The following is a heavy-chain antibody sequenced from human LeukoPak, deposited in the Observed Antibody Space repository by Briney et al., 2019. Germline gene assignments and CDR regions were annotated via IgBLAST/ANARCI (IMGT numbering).Heavy chain of an antibody. V-gene: IGHV3-30*18. CDR1: GFTFSTYG. J-gene: IGHJ4*02. Sequence: SGGSLRLSCAASGFTFSTYGMHWVRQAPGKGLEWVAVISYDGRNKYYADSVKGRFTISRDNSKNTLYLQMNSLRAEDTAVYYCAKSGAGILWFGELDYWGQGTLATVSS. CDR2: ISYDGRNK. CDR3: AKSGAGILWFGELDY. D-gene: IGHD3-10*01.